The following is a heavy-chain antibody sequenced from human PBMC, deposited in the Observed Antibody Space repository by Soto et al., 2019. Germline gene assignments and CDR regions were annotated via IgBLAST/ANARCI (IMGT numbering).Heavy chain of an antibody. V-gene: IGHV3-7*03. CDR3: SRFSNEQGYSGSYYAFDI. Sequence: GVSLRLSCAASGFSFSVYWVTWVRQAPGKGLEWVANIKPDGSDRYYVDSVKGRFTISRDNAKNSLYLQMNSLRTEDTAMYYCSRFSNEQGYSGSYYAFDIWGQGTAVTV. CDR2: IKPDGSDR. J-gene: IGHJ3*02. D-gene: IGHD1-26*01. CDR1: GFSFSVYW.